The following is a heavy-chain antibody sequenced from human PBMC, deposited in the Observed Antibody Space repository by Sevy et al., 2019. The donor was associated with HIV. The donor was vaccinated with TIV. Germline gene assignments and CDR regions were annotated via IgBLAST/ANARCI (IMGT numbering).Heavy chain of an antibody. J-gene: IGHJ6*02. D-gene: IGHD3-16*01. V-gene: IGHV3-48*01. Sequence: GGSLRLSCAASGFTFSSYSMNWVRQAPGKGLEWLAYIDSRSSNIYYADSVKGRFTVSRDNAKNSLYVQMNSLRGEDTAVYYCAREGGYNDHGMDVWGQGTTVTVSS. CDR2: IDSRSSNI. CDR3: AREGGYNDHGMDV. CDR1: GFTFSSYS.